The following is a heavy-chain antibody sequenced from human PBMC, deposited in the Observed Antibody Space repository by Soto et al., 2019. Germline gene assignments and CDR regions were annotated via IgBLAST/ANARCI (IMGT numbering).Heavy chain of an antibody. CDR2: IYYSGST. D-gene: IGHD3-3*01. Sequence: PSETLSLTCTVSGGSISSGGYYWSWIRQHPGKGLEWIGYIYYSGSTYYNPSLKSRVTISVDTSKNQFSLKLSSVTAADTAVYYCAGAPVTIFGAQNFGHWGQGTLVTVSS. CDR3: AGAPVTIFGAQNFGH. J-gene: IGHJ5*02. CDR1: GGSISSGGYY. V-gene: IGHV4-31*03.